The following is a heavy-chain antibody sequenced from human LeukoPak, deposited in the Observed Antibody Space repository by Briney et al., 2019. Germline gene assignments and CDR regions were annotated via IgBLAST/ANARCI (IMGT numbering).Heavy chain of an antibody. D-gene: IGHD3-10*01. CDR2: ISYSGTT. J-gene: IGHJ5*02. CDR1: GGSISSSY. Sequence: PSETLSLTCTVSGGSISSSYWNWVRQPPGKGLEWSGRISYSGTTNYNPCLKSRVTISSDTSKNQFSLKLTSVTAADTAVYYCARREVEMRASASGNWLGPWGQGTLVTVSS. V-gene: IGHV4-59*08. CDR3: ARREVEMRASASGNWLGP.